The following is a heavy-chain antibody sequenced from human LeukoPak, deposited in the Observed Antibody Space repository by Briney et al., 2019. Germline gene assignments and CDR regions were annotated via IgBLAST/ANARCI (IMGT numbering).Heavy chain of an antibody. CDR1: GLTYSRYA. V-gene: IGHV3-23*01. Sequence: PGGSLRLSCAASGLTYSRYAMTWVRQAPGKGLEWVSAISGSGDTTYYADSMKGRFTISRDNAKNSLYLQMNSLRVEDTAVYYCASSKDHYCHYWGQGTLVTVSS. J-gene: IGHJ4*02. CDR3: ASSKDHYCHY. CDR2: ISGSGDTT.